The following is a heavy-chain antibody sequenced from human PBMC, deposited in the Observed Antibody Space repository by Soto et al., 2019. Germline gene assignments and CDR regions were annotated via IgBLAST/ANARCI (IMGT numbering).Heavy chain of an antibody. CDR2: INHSGST. J-gene: IGHJ6*02. Sequence: SETLSLTCAVYGGSFSGYYWSWIRQPPGKGLEWIGEINHSGSTNYNPSLKSRVTISVDTSKNQFSLKLSSVTAADTAVYYCARADGSIYYYYYGTDACGQGTPVTVS. CDR3: ARADGSIYYYYYGTDA. V-gene: IGHV4-34*01. D-gene: IGHD6-13*01. CDR1: GGSFSGYY.